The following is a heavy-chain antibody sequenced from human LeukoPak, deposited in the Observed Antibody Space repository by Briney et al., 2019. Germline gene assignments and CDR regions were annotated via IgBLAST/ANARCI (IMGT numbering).Heavy chain of an antibody. D-gene: IGHD3-3*01. J-gene: IGHJ4*02. Sequence: SQTLSLACAISRDSVSSKSTAWNWIMQTPSRGLEWLGRTYYRSKLSTDYAVSVKSRITVNPDKSKNQFSLHLNSVTPENTAVYYCARLETWAFDYWGQGTLITVSS. CDR1: RDSVSSKSTA. CDR3: ARLETWAFDY. V-gene: IGHV6-1*01. CDR2: TYYRSKLST.